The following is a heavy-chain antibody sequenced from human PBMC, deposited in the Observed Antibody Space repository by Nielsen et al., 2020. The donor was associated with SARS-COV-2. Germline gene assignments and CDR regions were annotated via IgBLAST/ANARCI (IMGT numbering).Heavy chain of an antibody. D-gene: IGHD3-10*01. V-gene: IGHV3-23*01. Sequence: GESLKISCAASGFTFSSYAMSWVRQAPGKGLEWVSAISGSGGSTYYADSVKGRFTISRDNAKNSLYLQMNNVRAEDTAVYYCARGSFGELLSPFDYWGQGTLVTVSS. J-gene: IGHJ4*02. CDR1: GFTFSSYA. CDR2: ISGSGGST. CDR3: ARGSFGELLSPFDY.